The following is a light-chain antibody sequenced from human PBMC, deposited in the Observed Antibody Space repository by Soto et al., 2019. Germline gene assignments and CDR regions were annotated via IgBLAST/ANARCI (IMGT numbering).Light chain of an antibody. CDR3: QVWDSSSDQYV. CDR2: DDS. CDR1: NIGDKN. V-gene: IGLV3-21*02. J-gene: IGLJ1*01. Sequence: SYVLTQPPSVPVAPGQTARISCGGNNIGDKNVHWYQQRPGQAPVLVIYDDSDRPSGIAERLSGSNSGNTATLTINRVEAGDEADYFCQVWDSSSDQYVFGPGTKLTVL.